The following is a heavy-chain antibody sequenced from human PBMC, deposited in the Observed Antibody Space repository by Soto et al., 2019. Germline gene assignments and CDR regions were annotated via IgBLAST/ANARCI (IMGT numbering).Heavy chain of an antibody. CDR3: AKGPAAGYPLEYFQH. D-gene: IGHD6-13*01. J-gene: IGHJ1*01. Sequence: PGGSLRLSCAASGFTFGSYAMSWVRQAPGKGLEWVSAISGSGGSTYYADPVKGRFTISRDNSKNTLYLQMNSLRAEDTAVYYCAKGPAAGYPLEYFQHWGQGTLVTISS. CDR2: ISGSGGST. V-gene: IGHV3-23*01. CDR1: GFTFGSYA.